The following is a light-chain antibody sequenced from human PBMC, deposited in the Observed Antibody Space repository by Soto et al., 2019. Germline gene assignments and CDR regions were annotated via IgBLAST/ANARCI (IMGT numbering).Light chain of an antibody. CDR1: SSNIGGNT. CDR2: ANN. Sequence: QSVLTQPPSASGTPGQRVTVSCYGSSSNIGGNTVHWYQQLPGTAPRLLIYANNQRPSGVPDRFSGSKSGTSASLAISGLQSEDEADYSCAAWDDNLNGLVFGSGTKLTVL. CDR3: AAWDDNLNGLV. J-gene: IGLJ1*01. V-gene: IGLV1-44*01.